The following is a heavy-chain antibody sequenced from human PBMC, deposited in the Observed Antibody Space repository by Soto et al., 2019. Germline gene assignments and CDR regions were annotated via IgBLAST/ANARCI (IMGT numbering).Heavy chain of an antibody. CDR2: QYYSGST. V-gene: IGHV4-39*01. CDR1: GGSINSGFHY. Sequence: PSETLSLTCTISGGSINSGFHYWGWIRQPPGKGLEYIGSQYYSGSTYYNPSLKSRVTILIDTSKNQLSLKLSSVTAADTAVYYCERRNGGNSVYNWFDPWGQGTLVTVSS. J-gene: IGHJ5*02. D-gene: IGHD4-17*01. CDR3: ERRNGGNSVYNWFDP.